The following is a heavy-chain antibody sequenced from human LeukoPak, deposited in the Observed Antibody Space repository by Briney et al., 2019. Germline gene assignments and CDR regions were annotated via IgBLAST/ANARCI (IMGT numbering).Heavy chain of an antibody. Sequence: SETLSLTCTVSGGSLSSHYWSWIRQPPGKGLEWIGYIYYSGSTNYNPSLKSRVTISVDTSKNQFSLKLSSVTAADTAVYYCARGSVVVPAAMEFDYWGQGTLVTVSS. J-gene: IGHJ4*02. V-gene: IGHV4-59*11. D-gene: IGHD2-2*01. CDR2: IYYSGST. CDR3: ARGSVVVPAAMEFDY. CDR1: GGSLSSHY.